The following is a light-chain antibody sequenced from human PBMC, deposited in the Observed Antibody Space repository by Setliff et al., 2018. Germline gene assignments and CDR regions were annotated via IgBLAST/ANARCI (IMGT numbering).Light chain of an antibody. J-gene: IGLJ1*01. V-gene: IGLV2-11*01. CDR2: DVT. CDR3: SSYAGNYIYV. Sequence: QSALTQPPSVSGSPGQSVAISCTGTSSDIGGYNYVSWYQQYPGKAPRLIIYDVTKRPSGVPDRFSGSKSGNTASLTVSGLQAEDEADYYCSSYAGNYIYVFGTGTKVTVL. CDR1: SSDIGGYNY.